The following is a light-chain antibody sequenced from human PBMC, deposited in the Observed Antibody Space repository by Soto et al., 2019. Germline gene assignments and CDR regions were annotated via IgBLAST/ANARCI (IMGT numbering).Light chain of an antibody. V-gene: IGLV1-51*01. CDR1: SSNIGNNY. Sequence: QSALTQPPSVSAAPGQKVTISCSGSSSNIGNNYVSWYQQLPGTAPNLLIYDNNKRPSGIPDRFSGSKSGTSATLGITGLQTGDEADYYCGTWDSSLSAGNYVFGTGTKVTVL. CDR2: DNN. CDR3: GTWDSSLSAGNYV. J-gene: IGLJ1*01.